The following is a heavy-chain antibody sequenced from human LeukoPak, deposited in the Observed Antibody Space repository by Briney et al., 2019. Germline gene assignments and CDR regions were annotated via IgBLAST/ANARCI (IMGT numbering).Heavy chain of an antibody. J-gene: IGHJ5*02. V-gene: IGHV1-69*04. CDR2: IIPIFDIA. CDR3: ARARSPSSGYLLRDHNWFDP. Sequence: ASVKVSCKASGGTFSSYAINWVRQAPGQGLEWMGRIIPIFDIANYAQKFQGRVTITADRSTSTAYMELSSLRSEDTAVYYCARARSPSSGYLLRDHNWFDPWGQGTLVTVSS. D-gene: IGHD3-22*01. CDR1: GGTFSSYA.